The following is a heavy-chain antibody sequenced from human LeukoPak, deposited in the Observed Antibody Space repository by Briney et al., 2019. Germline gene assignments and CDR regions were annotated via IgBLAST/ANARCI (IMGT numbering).Heavy chain of an antibody. CDR2: INTYSGDT. Sequence: ASVKVSCKASGYTFTDLWIQWVRQAPGQGLEWLGWINTYSGDTIYAQKFQGRVTMTTDTSTSTAYMELRSLRSDDTAVYYCARSPPSRQYGELSYWGQGTLVTVSS. V-gene: IGHV1-18*04. D-gene: IGHD1-26*01. CDR3: ARSPPSRQYGELSY. J-gene: IGHJ4*02. CDR1: GYTFTDLW.